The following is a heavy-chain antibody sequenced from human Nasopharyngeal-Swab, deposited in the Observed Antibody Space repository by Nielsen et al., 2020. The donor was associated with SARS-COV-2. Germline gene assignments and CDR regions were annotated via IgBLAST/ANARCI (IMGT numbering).Heavy chain of an antibody. CDR3: ARGTAMASFDY. CDR2: VSGSGGTT. V-gene: IGHV3-23*01. CDR1: GFTFSSYA. J-gene: IGHJ4*02. D-gene: IGHD5-18*01. Sequence: GESLKISCAASGFTFSSYAMTWIRQAPGKGLEWVSGVSGSGGTTKYADSVKGRFTISRDNSKNKLYLQMNSLRAEDTAVYYCARGTAMASFDYWGQGTLVTVSS.